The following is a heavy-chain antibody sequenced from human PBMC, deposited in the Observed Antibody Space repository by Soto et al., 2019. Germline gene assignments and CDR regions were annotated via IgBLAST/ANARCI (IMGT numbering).Heavy chain of an antibody. J-gene: IGHJ6*02. D-gene: IGHD2-2*01. CDR1: GYSFTSYW. CDR2: IYPGDSDT. CDR3: ARYPSSTYYYYYGMDV. Sequence: GESLKISCKGSGYSFTSYWIGWVRQMPGKGLEWMGIIYPGDSDTRYSPSFQDQVTISADKSISTAYLQWSSLKASDTAMYYCARYPSSTYYYYYGMDVWGQGTTVTVSS. V-gene: IGHV5-51*01.